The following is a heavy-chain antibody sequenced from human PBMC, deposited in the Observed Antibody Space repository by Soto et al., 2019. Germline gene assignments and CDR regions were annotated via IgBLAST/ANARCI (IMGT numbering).Heavy chain of an antibody. V-gene: IGHV1-18*01. CDR1: GYTFTSYG. CDR2: ISAYNGNT. D-gene: IGHD4-4*01. J-gene: IGHJ6*02. Sequence: QVQLVQSGAEVKKPGASVKVSCKASGYTFTSYGISWVRQAPGQGLEWMGWISAYNGNTNYAQKLQGRVTMTTDTSTITANMELRSLRSDDTVVYYCARGGRMTTVTLGGVGMDVWCQGTTVTVSS. CDR3: ARGGRMTTVTLGGVGMDV.